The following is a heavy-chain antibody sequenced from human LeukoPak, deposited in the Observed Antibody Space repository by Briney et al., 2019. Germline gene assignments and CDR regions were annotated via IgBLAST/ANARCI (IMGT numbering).Heavy chain of an antibody. Sequence: GGSLRLSCAASGFTFDDYAMHWVRQTPGKGLEWVSLISWDGGSTSSSDSVKGRFIISRDNSKNSLYLQMNSLRVEDTALYYCVAAAGPVASFDCWGQGTLVTVSS. J-gene: IGHJ4*02. V-gene: IGHV3-43D*03. CDR3: VAAAGPVASFDC. CDR2: ISWDGGST. D-gene: IGHD6-13*01. CDR1: GFTFDDYA.